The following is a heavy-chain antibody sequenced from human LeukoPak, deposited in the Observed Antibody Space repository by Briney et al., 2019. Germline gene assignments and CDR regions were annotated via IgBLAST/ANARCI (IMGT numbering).Heavy chain of an antibody. D-gene: IGHD5-18*01. V-gene: IGHV1-18*01. Sequence: ASVKVSCKASGYTFTSYGISWVRQAPGQGLEWMGWISAYNGNTNYAQKFQGRVTITTDESTSTAYMELSSLRSEDTAVYYCARADTAMADYFDYWGQGTLVTVSS. CDR2: ISAYNGNT. CDR3: ARADTAMADYFDY. CDR1: GYTFTSYG. J-gene: IGHJ4*02.